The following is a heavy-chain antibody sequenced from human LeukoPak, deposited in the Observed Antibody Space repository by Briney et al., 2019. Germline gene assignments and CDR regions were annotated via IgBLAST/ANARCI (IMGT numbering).Heavy chain of an antibody. D-gene: IGHD2-15*01. V-gene: IGHV3-7*03. CDR1: GFTFSSYW. J-gene: IGHJ6*04. Sequence: GGSLRLSCAASGFTFSSYWMSWVRQAPGKGLEWVANIKQDGSEKYYVDSVKGRFTIARDNAKNSLYLQMNSLRAEDTAVYYCARDRVVVVVAATYYGMDVWGKGTTVTVSS. CDR2: IKQDGSEK. CDR3: ARDRVVVVVAATYYGMDV.